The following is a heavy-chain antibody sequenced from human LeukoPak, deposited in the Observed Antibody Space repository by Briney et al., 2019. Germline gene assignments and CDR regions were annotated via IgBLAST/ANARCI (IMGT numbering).Heavy chain of an antibody. J-gene: IGHJ4*02. V-gene: IGHV3-21*01. Sequence: GGSLRLSCAASGFTFSSYSMNWVRQAPEKGLEWVSSISSSSSYIYYADSVKGRFTISRDNAKNSLCLQMNSLRAEDTAVYYCARDGYSYGTGPDYWGQGTLVTVSS. CDR3: ARDGYSYGTGPDY. CDR2: ISSSSSYI. CDR1: GFTFSSYS. D-gene: IGHD5-18*01.